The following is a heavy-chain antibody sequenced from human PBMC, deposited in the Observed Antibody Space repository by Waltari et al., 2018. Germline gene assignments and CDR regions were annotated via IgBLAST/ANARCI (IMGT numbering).Heavy chain of an antibody. CDR3: VRHRTTYPLEIDY. V-gene: IGHV5-10-1*01. CDR2: IDPSDSFR. Sequence: EVQLVQSGAEVKKPEESLRISCEGSGYRFTSHGISWGRQVPGKGLEWVGRIDPSDSFRNYGPAFEGHVTISVDQSLRTAYLQWDSLKASDTAIYYCVRHRTTYPLEIDYWGQGTLVTVSS. CDR1: GYRFTSHG. J-gene: IGHJ4*02. D-gene: IGHD2-2*01.